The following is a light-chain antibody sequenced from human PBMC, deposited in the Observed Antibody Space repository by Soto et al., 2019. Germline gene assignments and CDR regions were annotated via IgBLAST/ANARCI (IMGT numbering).Light chain of an antibody. V-gene: IGKV2-28*01. CDR2: LGS. CDR1: QSLLHSNGYNY. CDR3: MQALQTPRLT. Sequence: DIVMTQSPLSLPVTPGEPASISCRSSQSLLHSNGYNYLDWYLQKPGQSPQLLIYLGSNRSSGVPDRFSGSGSGTDFTLEISRVEAEDVGVYYCMQALQTPRLTFGGGTKVDIK. J-gene: IGKJ4*01.